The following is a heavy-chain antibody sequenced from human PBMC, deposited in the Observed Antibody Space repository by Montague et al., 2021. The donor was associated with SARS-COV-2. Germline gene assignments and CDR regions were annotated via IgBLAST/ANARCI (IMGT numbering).Heavy chain of an antibody. CDR2: IYSSGXT. CDR3: ARDYGDYSYYYGLDV. J-gene: IGHJ6*02. V-gene: IGHV4-61*02. Sequence: TLSLTCTVSGGSIRSGSYDWSWIREPAGKGLEWIGRIYSSGXTXYXXXXKXRVTMSVDTSKNQFSLKVGAVTAVDTAVYYCARDYGDYSYYYGLDVWGQGTTVTVSS. D-gene: IGHD4-17*01. CDR1: GGSIRSGSYD.